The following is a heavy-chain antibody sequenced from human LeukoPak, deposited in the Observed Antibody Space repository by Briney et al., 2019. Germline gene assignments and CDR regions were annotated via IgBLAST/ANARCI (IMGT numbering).Heavy chain of an antibody. D-gene: IGHD3-22*01. CDR2: IKQDGSEK. Sequence: GGSLRLSCAASGFTFSSYWMSWVRQAPGKGLEWVANIKQDGSEKYYVDSVKGRFTISRDNAENSLYLEMKSLRAEDTALYYCARDYEGHYYDSSGYYGYWGQGTLVTVSS. CDR3: ARDYEGHYYDSSGYYGY. CDR1: GFTFSSYW. J-gene: IGHJ4*02. V-gene: IGHV3-7*01.